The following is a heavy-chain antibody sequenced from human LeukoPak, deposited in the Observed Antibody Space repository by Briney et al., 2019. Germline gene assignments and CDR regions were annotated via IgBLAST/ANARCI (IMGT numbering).Heavy chain of an antibody. V-gene: IGHV5-10-1*01. Sequence: PGESLKISCKGSGYSFTKNWISWVRQMPGEGLEWVGTIDPSDSYTNYSPSFQGHVTISADKSISTAYLQWSSLKASDTAMYYCARGLIRSFGYWGQGTLVTVSS. J-gene: IGHJ4*02. CDR1: GYSFTKNW. D-gene: IGHD2/OR15-2a*01. CDR3: ARGLIRSFGY. CDR2: IDPSDSYT.